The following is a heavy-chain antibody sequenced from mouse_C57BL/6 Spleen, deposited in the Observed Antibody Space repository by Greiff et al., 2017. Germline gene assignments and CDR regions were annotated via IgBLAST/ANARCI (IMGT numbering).Heavy chain of an antibody. CDR2: IYPGDGDT. J-gene: IGHJ4*01. D-gene: IGHD2-1*01. CDR3: ARSGYGNYVRNAMDY. Sequence: QVQLQQSGAELVKPGASVKISCKASGYAFSSYWMNWVKQRPGKGLEWIGQIYPGDGDTNYNGKFKGKATLTADKSSSTAYMQLSSLTSEDSAVYFCARSGYGNYVRNAMDYWGQGTSVTVSS. CDR1: GYAFSSYW. V-gene: IGHV1-80*01.